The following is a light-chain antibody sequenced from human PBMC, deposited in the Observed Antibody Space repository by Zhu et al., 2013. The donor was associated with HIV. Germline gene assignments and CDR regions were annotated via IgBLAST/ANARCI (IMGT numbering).Light chain of an antibody. J-gene: IGKJ1*01. CDR2: KAS. CDR1: QSIGIW. Sequence: DIQMTQSPSTLSASVGDRVTITCRASQSIGIWLAWYQQKPGKAPKIVIDKASNLQTVVPSRFSGGGSGTEFTLTINSLQPDDFATYFCQQYFDEPHTFGQGTKVEIK. CDR3: QQYFDEPHT. V-gene: IGKV1-5*03.